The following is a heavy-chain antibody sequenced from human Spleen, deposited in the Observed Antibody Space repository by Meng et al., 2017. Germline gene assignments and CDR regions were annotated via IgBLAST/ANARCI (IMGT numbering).Heavy chain of an antibody. CDR2: LGAHDGDT. V-gene: IGHV1-18*01. J-gene: IGHJ4*02. D-gene: IGHD3-10*01. Sequence: QVQLVQCGAEVKKPGASVKVSCKASEYTFTGYGVSWVRQAPGQGLEWMAWLGAHDGDTSHAPKFQGRVTVSADRPTATAYMELRSLRSDDTAVYYCARGTPGRSYSDYWGQGTLVTVSS. CDR1: EYTFTGYG. CDR3: ARGTPGRSYSDY.